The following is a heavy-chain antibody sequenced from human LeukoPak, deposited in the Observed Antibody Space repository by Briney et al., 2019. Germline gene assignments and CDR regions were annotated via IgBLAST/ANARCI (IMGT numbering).Heavy chain of an antibody. CDR2: VSSSGDRT. J-gene: IGHJ4*02. CDR1: GFTFSSYA. Sequence: AGGSLRLSCAASGFTFSSYATSWVRQAPGKGLEWVSSVSSSGDRTFYADSVKDRFTISRDNSKNTLYLQMSRLRAEDTAVYYCAKDRPNYHESNGHYYRRDGDYWGQGTLVTVSS. CDR3: AKDRPNYHESNGHYYRRDGDY. D-gene: IGHD3-22*01. V-gene: IGHV3-23*01.